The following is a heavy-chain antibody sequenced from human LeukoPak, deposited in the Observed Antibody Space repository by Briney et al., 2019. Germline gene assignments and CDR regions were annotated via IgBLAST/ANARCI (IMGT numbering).Heavy chain of an antibody. V-gene: IGHV3-9*01. D-gene: IGHD6-13*01. J-gene: IGHJ5*02. CDR2: ISWNSGSI. CDR3: AKDEAQTWYSSYWFDP. CDR1: GFTFDDYA. Sequence: PGGSLRLSCAASGFTFDDYAMHWVRQAPGNGLEWVSGISWNSGSIGYADSVKGRFTISRDNAKNSLYLQMNSLRAEDTALYYCAKDEAQTWYSSYWFDPWGQGTLVTVSS.